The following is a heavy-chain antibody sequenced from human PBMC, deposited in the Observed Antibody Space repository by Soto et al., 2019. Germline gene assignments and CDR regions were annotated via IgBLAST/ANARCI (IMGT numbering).Heavy chain of an antibody. CDR3: AIDEAPVKVLITLLDY. Sequence: QVQLVESGGGVVQPGRSLRLSCAASGFTFSSYGMHWVRQAPGKGLEWVAVISYDGSNKYYADSVKGRFTISRDNSKNALYLQMNSLRAEDTAVYYWAIDEAPVKVLITLLDYWGQGTLVTVSP. J-gene: IGHJ4*02. CDR1: GFTFSSYG. D-gene: IGHD4-4*01. CDR2: ISYDGSNK. V-gene: IGHV3-30*03.